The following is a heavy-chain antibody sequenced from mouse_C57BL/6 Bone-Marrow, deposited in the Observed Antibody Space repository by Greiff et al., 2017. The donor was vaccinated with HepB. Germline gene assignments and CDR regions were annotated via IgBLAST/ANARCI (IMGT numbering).Heavy chain of an antibody. CDR2: ISSGSSTI. Sequence: DVKLVESGGGLVKPGGSLKLSCAASGFTFRDYGMHWVRQAPEKGLEWVAYISSGSSTIYYADTVKGRFTISRDNAKNTLFLQMTSLRSEDTAMYYCASPYGSSYWYFDVWGTGTTVTVSS. D-gene: IGHD1-1*01. J-gene: IGHJ1*03. CDR1: GFTFRDYG. V-gene: IGHV5-17*01. CDR3: ASPYGSSYWYFDV.